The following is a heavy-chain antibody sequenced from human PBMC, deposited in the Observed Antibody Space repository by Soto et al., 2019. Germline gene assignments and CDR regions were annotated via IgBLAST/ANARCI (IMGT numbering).Heavy chain of an antibody. J-gene: IGHJ4*02. Sequence: SETLSLTCTVSGGSISSGGYYWSWIRQHPGKGLEWIGYIYYSGSTYYNPFLKSRVTISVDTSKNQFSLKLSSVTAADTAVYYCAREMRDYGDYYFDYWGQGTLVTVSS. CDR1: GGSISSGGYY. D-gene: IGHD4-17*01. CDR2: IYYSGST. V-gene: IGHV4-31*03. CDR3: AREMRDYGDYYFDY.